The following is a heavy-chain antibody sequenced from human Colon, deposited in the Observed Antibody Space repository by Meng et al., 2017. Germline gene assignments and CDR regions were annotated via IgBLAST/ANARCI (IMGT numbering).Heavy chain of an antibody. CDR2: VYHRGDT. CDR1: GDSISSDSW. CDR3: GRDQGRQLINH. J-gene: IGHJ4*02. V-gene: IGHV4-4*03. Sequence: QLRGAGPGRGKPPGHLSLTCTVSGDSISSDSWWSWVRQPPGKGLEWIGEVYHRGDTNYNPSLKSRVVISVDRSKNQFSLNLSSVTAADTAVYYCGRDQGRQLINHWGQGTLVTVSS. D-gene: IGHD1-1*01.